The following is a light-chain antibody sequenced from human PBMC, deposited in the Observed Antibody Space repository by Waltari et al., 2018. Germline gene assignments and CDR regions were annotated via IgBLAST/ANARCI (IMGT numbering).Light chain of an antibody. CDR3: ATWDDSLNGVV. Sequence: QSVLTQPPSASGTPGQGVTISCSGSRSNIGTNTVNWYQKLPGTAPKVLMYSNTQRPPGVPDRFSGSKSGTSASRAGSGLQSEDEGDYYCATWDDSLNGVVFGGGTKLTVL. V-gene: IGLV1-44*01. CDR1: RSNIGTNT. CDR2: SNT. J-gene: IGLJ2*01.